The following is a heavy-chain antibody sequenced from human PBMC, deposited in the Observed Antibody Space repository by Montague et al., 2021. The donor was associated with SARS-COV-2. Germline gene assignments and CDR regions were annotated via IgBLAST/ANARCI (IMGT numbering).Heavy chain of an antibody. CDR2: IWYDGSNK. J-gene: IGHJ4*02. Sequence: SLRLSCAASGFTFSSYGMHWVRQAPGKGLEWVAVIWYDGSNKYYADSVKGRFTISRDNSKNTLYLQMNSLRAGDTAVYYCARELLVTGDIDYWGQGTLVTVSS. D-gene: IGHD7-27*01. CDR1: GFTFSSYG. V-gene: IGHV3-33*01. CDR3: ARELLVTGDIDY.